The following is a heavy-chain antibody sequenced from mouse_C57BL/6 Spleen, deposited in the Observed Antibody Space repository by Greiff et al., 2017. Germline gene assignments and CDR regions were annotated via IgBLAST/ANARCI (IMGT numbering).Heavy chain of an antibody. Sequence: QVQLQQPGAELVKPGASVKLSCKASGYTFTSYWMHWVKQRPGQGLEWIGMIHPNSGSTNYNEKLKSKATLTVDKASSTAYMQLSSLTSEDSAVYYCARSFITTVAYFDYWGQGTTLTVSS. D-gene: IGHD1-1*01. V-gene: IGHV1-64*01. J-gene: IGHJ2*01. CDR2: IHPNSGST. CDR1: GYTFTSYW. CDR3: ARSFITTVAYFDY.